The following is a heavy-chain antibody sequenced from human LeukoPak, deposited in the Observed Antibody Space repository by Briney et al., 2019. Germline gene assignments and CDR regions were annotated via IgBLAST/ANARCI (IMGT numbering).Heavy chain of an antibody. Sequence: GGSLRPSCAASGFTFSTYWMHWVRQAPGKGLVWVARIRPEGTTTAYADSVKGRFTISRDNAKNTLFLQMNSLSAEDTAVYYCAGDLDWILFDYWGQGTLVTVSS. CDR2: IRPEGTTT. D-gene: IGHD3-9*01. J-gene: IGHJ4*02. V-gene: IGHV3-74*03. CDR3: AGDLDWILFDY. CDR1: GFTFSTYW.